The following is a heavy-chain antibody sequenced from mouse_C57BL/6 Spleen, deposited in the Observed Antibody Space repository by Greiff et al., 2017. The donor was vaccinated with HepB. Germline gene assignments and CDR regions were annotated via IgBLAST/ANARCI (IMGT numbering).Heavy chain of an antibody. CDR2: INTSNGGT. Sequence: VQLQQPGSELVKPGASVKLSCKASGYTFTSYWMHWVKQRPGKGLEWIGNINTSNGGTNYNEKFKSKATLTVDKSSSTAYMQLSSLTSEDSAVNYCARDPYYYDSSYDYDYWGQGTTLTVSS. CDR3: ARDPYYYDSSYDYDY. V-gene: IGHV1-53*01. CDR1: GYTFTSYW. D-gene: IGHD1-1*01. J-gene: IGHJ2*01.